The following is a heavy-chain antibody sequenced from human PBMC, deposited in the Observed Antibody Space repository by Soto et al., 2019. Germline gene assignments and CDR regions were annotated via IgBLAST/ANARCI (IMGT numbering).Heavy chain of an antibody. Sequence: ASVKVSFKASGYTFTSYYMHWVRQAPGQGLEWMGIINPSGGSTSYAQKFQGRVTMTRDTSTSTVYMELSSLRSEDTAVYYCARDRGRLWFGELSAFDIWGQGTMVTVSS. J-gene: IGHJ3*02. CDR2: INPSGGST. D-gene: IGHD3-10*01. V-gene: IGHV1-46*01. CDR1: GYTFTSYY. CDR3: ARDRGRLWFGELSAFDI.